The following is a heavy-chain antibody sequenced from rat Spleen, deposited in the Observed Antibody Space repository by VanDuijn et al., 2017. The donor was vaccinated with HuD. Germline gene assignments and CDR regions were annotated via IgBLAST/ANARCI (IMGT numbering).Heavy chain of an antibody. CDR2: INSAGST. CDR1: EYSITSSYR. Sequence: EMQLQESGPGLVKPSQSLSLTCSVTEYSITSSYRWNWIRKFPGNKLEWMGYINSAGSTLYNPSLKSRISITRDTSKNQFFLQVNSVTTEDTATYYGARSRYNNYYFDYWGQGVMVAVSS. CDR3: ARSRYNNYYFDY. D-gene: IGHD1-10*01. J-gene: IGHJ2*01. V-gene: IGHV3-3*01.